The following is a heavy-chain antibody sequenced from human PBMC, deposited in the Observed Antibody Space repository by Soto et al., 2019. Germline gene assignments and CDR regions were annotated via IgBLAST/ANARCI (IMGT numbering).Heavy chain of an antibody. CDR3: ARDYRRITMVRGVITLNDVSGY. V-gene: IGHV1-18*01. D-gene: IGHD3-10*01. J-gene: IGHJ4*02. CDR2: ISAYNGNT. Sequence: GASVKVSCKASGYTFTSYGISWVRQAPGQGLEWMGWISAYNGNTNYAQKLQGRVTMTTDTSTSTAYMELRSLRSDDTAVYYCARDYRRITMVRGVITLNDVSGYWGQGTLVTVSS. CDR1: GYTFTSYG.